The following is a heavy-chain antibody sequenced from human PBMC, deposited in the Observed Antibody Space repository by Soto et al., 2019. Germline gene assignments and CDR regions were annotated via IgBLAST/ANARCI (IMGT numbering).Heavy chain of an antibody. J-gene: IGHJ4*02. CDR2: ISAYNGNT. CDR1: GYTFTSYG. D-gene: IGHD2-15*01. CDR3: ARGGFDYCSGGSCYPPTQDYYFDY. V-gene: IGHV1-18*01. Sequence: ASVKVSCKASGYTFTSYGISWVRQAPGQGLEWMGWISAYNGNTNHAQKLQGRVTMTTDTSTSTAYMELRSLRSDDTAVYYCARGGFDYCSGGSCYPPTQDYYFDYWGQGTLVTVSS.